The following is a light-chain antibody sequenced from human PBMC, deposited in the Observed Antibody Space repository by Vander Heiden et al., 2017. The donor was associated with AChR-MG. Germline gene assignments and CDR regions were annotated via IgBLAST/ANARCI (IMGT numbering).Light chain of an antibody. J-gene: IGLJ2*01. CDR3: STYAGSYTWV. CDR1: SSDVGGYNY. Sequence: QSALPQPRSVSGSPGQSVTISCTGTSSDVGGYNYVSWYQLHPGKAPKLMIYDVSKRPSGVPDRFSGSKSGNTASLTISGLQAEDEADYYCSTYAGSYTWVFGGGTKLTVL. CDR2: DVS. V-gene: IGLV2-11*01.